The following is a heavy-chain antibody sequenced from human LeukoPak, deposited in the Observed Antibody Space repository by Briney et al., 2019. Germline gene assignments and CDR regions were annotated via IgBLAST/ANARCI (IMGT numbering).Heavy chain of an antibody. Sequence: GGSLRLSCVVSGFTFSSYWMSWVRQAPGQGLEWMGGIIPIFGTANYAQKFQGRVTITADESTSTAYMELSSLRSEDTAVYYCARAGGEGEVDYWGQGTLVTVSS. D-gene: IGHD3-10*01. CDR1: GFTFSSYW. V-gene: IGHV1-69*01. CDR3: ARAGGEGEVDY. CDR2: IIPIFGTA. J-gene: IGHJ4*02.